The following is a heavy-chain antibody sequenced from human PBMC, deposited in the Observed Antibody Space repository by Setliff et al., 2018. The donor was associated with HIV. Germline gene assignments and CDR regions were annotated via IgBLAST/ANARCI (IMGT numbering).Heavy chain of an antibody. CDR2: IYYSGST. V-gene: IGHV4-61*01. CDR1: GGSVSSGSYY. Sequence: SETLSLTCTVSGGSVSSGSYYWSWIRQPPGKGLEWIGYIYYSGSTKHNPSLKSRVTISLDTSKNQYSLKLTSVTAADTAVYYCARYSPRGYTLTGPYWGQGTLVTVSS. CDR3: ARYSPRGYTLTGPY. D-gene: IGHD6-25*01. J-gene: IGHJ4*02.